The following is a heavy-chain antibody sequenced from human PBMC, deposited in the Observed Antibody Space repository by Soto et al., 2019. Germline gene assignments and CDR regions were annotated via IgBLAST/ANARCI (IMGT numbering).Heavy chain of an antibody. CDR1: GFTFSSYG. D-gene: IGHD6-19*01. CDR3: AKDRGSIPVYSHKRS. CDR2: ISYDGSNK. V-gene: IGHV3-30*18. Sequence: QVQLVESGGGVVQPGRSLRLSCAASGFTFSSYGMHWVRQAPGKGLEWVAVISYDGSNKYYADSVKGRFTISRDNSKNTLYLQMNSLRAEDTAVYYCAKDRGSIPVYSHKRSGGQRTLVTVSS. J-gene: IGHJ4*02.